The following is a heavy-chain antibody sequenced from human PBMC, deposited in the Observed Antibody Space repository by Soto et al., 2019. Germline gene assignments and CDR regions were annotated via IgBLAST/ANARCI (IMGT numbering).Heavy chain of an antibody. J-gene: IGHJ3*02. D-gene: IGHD3-10*01. Sequence: WGSLRLSCAASGFTFSSYAMSWVRQAPGKGLEWVSAISGSGGSTYYADSVKGRFTISRDNSKNTLYLQMNSLRAEDTAVYYCAKDGKQLLWFGEFLDSFDIWGKGTMVTVSS. V-gene: IGHV3-23*01. CDR3: AKDGKQLLWFGEFLDSFDI. CDR2: ISGSGGST. CDR1: GFTFSSYA.